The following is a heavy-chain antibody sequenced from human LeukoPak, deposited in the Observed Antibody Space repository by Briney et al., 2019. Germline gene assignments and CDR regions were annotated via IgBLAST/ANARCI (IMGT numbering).Heavy chain of an antibody. CDR2: INHSGST. CDR1: GGSISSGGYY. CDR3: ARKNYDYVWGSYRPMGNYFDY. V-gene: IGHV4-30-2*01. Sequence: PSQTLSLTCTVSGGSISSGGYYWSWIRQPPGKGLEWIGEINHSGSTNYNPSLKSRVTISVDTSKNQFSLKLSSVTAADTAVYYCARKNYDYVWGSYRPMGNYFDYWGQGTLVTVSS. J-gene: IGHJ4*02. D-gene: IGHD3-16*02.